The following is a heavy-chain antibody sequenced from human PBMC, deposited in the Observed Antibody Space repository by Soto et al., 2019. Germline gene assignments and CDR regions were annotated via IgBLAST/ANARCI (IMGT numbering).Heavy chain of an antibody. J-gene: IGHJ6*03. V-gene: IGHV1-18*01. CDR1: GYTFTSHG. CDR2: ISAYNGDT. CDR3: ARMVRRSNIDYYHYMDV. Sequence: QVQLVQSGAEVKKPGASVKVSCQASGYTFTSHGISWVRQAHGQGLEWMGWISAYNGDTNYAQKLQGRVTVTTDTSTSTAYRELRSLRSEDTAVYYCARMVRRSNIDYYHYMDVWGKGTTVTVSS. D-gene: IGHD3-10*01.